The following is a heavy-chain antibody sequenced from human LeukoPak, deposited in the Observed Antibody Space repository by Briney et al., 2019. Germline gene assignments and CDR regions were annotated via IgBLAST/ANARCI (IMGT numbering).Heavy chain of an antibody. V-gene: IGHV4-59*01. Sequence: SETLSLTCTVSGGSIGSYYWSWIRQPPGKGLEWIGYIYYSGSTNYNPSLKSRVTMSVDTSKNQFSLKLSSVTAADTAVYYCARTSTYVDTAMGYFDYWGQGTLVTVSS. CDR1: GGSIGSYY. D-gene: IGHD5-18*01. CDR3: ARTSTYVDTAMGYFDY. CDR2: IYYSGST. J-gene: IGHJ4*02.